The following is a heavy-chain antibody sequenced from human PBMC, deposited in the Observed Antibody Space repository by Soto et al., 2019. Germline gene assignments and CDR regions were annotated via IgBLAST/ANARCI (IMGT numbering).Heavy chain of an antibody. CDR2: TNPKSGYT. Sequence: QVQLVQSGAEVKKPGASVKVSCKASGYTFTNYDINWVRQATGQGLEWMGWTNPKSGYTGYAQKFQGRVTMTRDPSISTAYMELNNLRSEDTAMYYCARTHGDLDYWVQGTLVTVSS. V-gene: IGHV1-8*01. D-gene: IGHD4-17*01. CDR1: GYTFTNYD. J-gene: IGHJ4*02. CDR3: ARTHGDLDY.